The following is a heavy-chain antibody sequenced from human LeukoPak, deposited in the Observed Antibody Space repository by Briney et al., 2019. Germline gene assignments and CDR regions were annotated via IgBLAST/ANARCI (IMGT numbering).Heavy chain of an antibody. CDR2: IYTSGTT. CDR1: GGSFSGYY. D-gene: IGHD5-12*01. CDR3: AREVASPSYYYYHYMDV. Sequence: SETLSLTCAVYGGSFSGYYWSWIRQPPGKGLEWIGRIYTSGTTNYNPSLKSRVTMSVDTSKNQFSLKLSSVTAADTAVYYCAREVASPSYYYYHYMDVWGKGTTVTISS. V-gene: IGHV4-59*10. J-gene: IGHJ6*03.